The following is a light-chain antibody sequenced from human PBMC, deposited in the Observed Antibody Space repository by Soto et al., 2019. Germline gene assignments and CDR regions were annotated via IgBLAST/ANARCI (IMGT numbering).Light chain of an antibody. CDR1: QSVSSS. V-gene: IGKV3-15*01. J-gene: IGKJ1*01. Sequence: MTQSPSTLSASVGDRVTITCRASQSVSSSVAWYQHKPGQSPRLVVYSGYKRSPGIPARFSGSGSGTDFTLTISSLESDDFAIYYCQQRYSWLRVFGPGTKVDIK. CDR3: QQRYSWLRV. CDR2: SGY.